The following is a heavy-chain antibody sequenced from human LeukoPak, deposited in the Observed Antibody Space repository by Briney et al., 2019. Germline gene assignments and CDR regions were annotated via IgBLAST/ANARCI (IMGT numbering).Heavy chain of an antibody. V-gene: IGHV1-8*01. CDR3: VRTPPNWGFDY. J-gene: IGHJ4*02. Sequence: GASVKVSCKASGYTFTSHDISWVRQAPGQGLEWMGWMSPNSGDTGYAQKFQGRVTMTSDSSISTAYMELSSLRSEDTAIYYCVRTPPNWGFDYWGQGTLVTVSS. CDR2: MSPNSGDT. CDR1: GYTFTSHD. D-gene: IGHD7-27*01.